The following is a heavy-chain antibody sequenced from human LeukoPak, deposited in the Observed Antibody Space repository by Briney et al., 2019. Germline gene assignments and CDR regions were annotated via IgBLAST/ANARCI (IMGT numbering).Heavy chain of an antibody. V-gene: IGHV3-74*01. Sequence: PGGSLRLSCAASGFTFSSYWMHWVRQAPGKGLVWVTRINTDGTSSSYADSVKGRFTNSRDNVKKTLYLQMNSLRAEDTAVYYCAREYGSGSYAYWGQGTLVTVSS. CDR2: INTDGTSS. J-gene: IGHJ4*02. CDR1: GFTFSSYW. D-gene: IGHD3-10*01. CDR3: AREYGSGSYAY.